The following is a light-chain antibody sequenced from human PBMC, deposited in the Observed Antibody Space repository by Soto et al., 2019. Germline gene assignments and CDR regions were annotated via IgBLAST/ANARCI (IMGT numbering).Light chain of an antibody. Sequence: QSALTQPPSASGSPGQSVTISCTGTSSDVGGYNYVSWYQQHPGKAPKVMIYEVIKRPSGVPDRFSGSKSGNTASLTVSGLQAEDEADYYCSSYTGSNTGVFGGGTKVTVL. J-gene: IGLJ3*02. CDR1: SSDVGGYNY. CDR2: EVI. V-gene: IGLV2-8*01. CDR3: SSYTGSNTGV.